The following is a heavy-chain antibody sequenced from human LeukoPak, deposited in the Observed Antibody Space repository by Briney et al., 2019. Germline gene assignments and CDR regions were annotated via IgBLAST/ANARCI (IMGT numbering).Heavy chain of an antibody. CDR2: INSDGSST. CDR3: ARHGELWSLDY. CDR1: GFTFSSYL. V-gene: IGHV3-74*01. J-gene: IGHJ4*02. Sequence: GGSLRLSCAASGFTFSSYLMHWVRQAPGKGLVWVSRINSDGSSTSYADSVKGRFTISRDNAKNTLYLQMNSLRAEDTAVYYCARHGELWSLDYWGQGTLVTVSS. D-gene: IGHD5-18*01.